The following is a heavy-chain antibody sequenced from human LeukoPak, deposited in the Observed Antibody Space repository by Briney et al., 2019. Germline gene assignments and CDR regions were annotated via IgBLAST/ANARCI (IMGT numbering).Heavy chain of an antibody. Sequence: GTSVKVSCKASGCTFTSSAMQWVRQARGQRLEWIGWIVVGSGNTNYAQKFQERVTITRDMSTSTAYMELSSLRSEDTAVYYCAADYLVPAALDPWGQGTLVTVSS. J-gene: IGHJ5*02. CDR2: IVVGSGNT. CDR1: GCTFTSSA. D-gene: IGHD2-2*01. V-gene: IGHV1-58*02. CDR3: AADYLVPAALDP.